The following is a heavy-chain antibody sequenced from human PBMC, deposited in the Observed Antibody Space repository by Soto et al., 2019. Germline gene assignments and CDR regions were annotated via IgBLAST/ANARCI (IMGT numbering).Heavy chain of an antibody. D-gene: IGHD2-8*01. CDR3: TREVVTTKWYFDN. CDR2: ISSTGGIQ. V-gene: IGHV3-30-3*01. CDR1: GFTFSSHS. J-gene: IGHJ4*02. Sequence: QVQLMKSGGRVVQPGGSLSLSCVTSGFTFSSHSMHWFRQAPGKGLEWVTVISSTGGIQMYADSVKGRFTISRDNSKNTLYLQMNSVRPEDTALYYCTREVVTTKWYFDNWGQGILVIVSS.